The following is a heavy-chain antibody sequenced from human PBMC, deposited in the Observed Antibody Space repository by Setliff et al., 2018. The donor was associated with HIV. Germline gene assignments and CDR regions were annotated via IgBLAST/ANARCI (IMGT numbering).Heavy chain of an antibody. CDR2: IYHSGST. J-gene: IGHJ3*02. Sequence: SETLSLTCIVSGYSISSGYYWGWIRQPPGKGLEWIGSIYHSGSTYYNPSLRSRVTISVDTSKNQFSLKLSSVTAADTAVYYCARGMLRSSWYAHHDAFDIWGQGTMVTVSS. CDR1: GYSISSGYY. D-gene: IGHD6-13*01. CDR3: ARGMLRSSWYAHHDAFDI. V-gene: IGHV4-38-2*02.